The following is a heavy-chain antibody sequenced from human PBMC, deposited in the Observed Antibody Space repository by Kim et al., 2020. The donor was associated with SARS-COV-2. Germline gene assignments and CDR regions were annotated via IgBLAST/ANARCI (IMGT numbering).Heavy chain of an antibody. CDR3: ARDNAPTDY. CDR1: GFTFSRYE. CDR2: ISSSGSSI. J-gene: IGHJ4*02. V-gene: IGHV3-48*03. Sequence: GGSLRLSCAASGFTFSRYEMNWVRQAPGKGLEWVSYISSSGSSIYYADSVKGRFTISRDNAENSLFLQMNSLRAEDTAVYYCARDNAPTDYWGQGTLVTVSS.